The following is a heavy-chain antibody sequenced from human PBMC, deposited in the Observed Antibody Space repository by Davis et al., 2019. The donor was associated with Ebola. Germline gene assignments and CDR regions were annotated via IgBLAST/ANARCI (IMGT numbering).Heavy chain of an antibody. Sequence: ASVKVSCKASGYTFTSYDINWVRQATGQGLEWMGWMNPNSGNTGYAQKFQGRVTMTRNTSISTAYMELRSLRSDDTAVYYCAKDSSSWYYFDDSGYPFDDWGQGTLVIVSS. D-gene: IGHD3-22*01. CDR3: AKDSSSWYYFDDSGYPFDD. CDR1: GYTFTSYD. V-gene: IGHV1-8*01. CDR2: MNPNSGNT. J-gene: IGHJ4*02.